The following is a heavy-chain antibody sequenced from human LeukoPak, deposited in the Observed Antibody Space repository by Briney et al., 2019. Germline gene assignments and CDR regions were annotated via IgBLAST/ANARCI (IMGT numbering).Heavy chain of an antibody. V-gene: IGHV3-30*04. CDR3: ARDHLIVVLRYYFDY. CDR2: ISYDGSNK. D-gene: IGHD3-22*01. Sequence: GGSLRLSCAASGFTFSSYAMHWVRQAPGKGLEWVAVISYDGSNKYYADSVKGRFTISRDNSKNTLYLQMNSLRAEDTAVYYCARDHLIVVLRYYFDYWGQGTLVTVS. J-gene: IGHJ4*02. CDR1: GFTFSSYA.